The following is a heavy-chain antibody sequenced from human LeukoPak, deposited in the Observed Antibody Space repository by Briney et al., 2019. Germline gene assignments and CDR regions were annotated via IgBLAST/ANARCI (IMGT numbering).Heavy chain of an antibody. Sequence: SETLSLTCGVSGGSISNTNCWSCVRQPPGQGLEWIGEISLSGLTNYNPSLKSRVTVSLDKSKNHLSLYLTSVTAAHTAVYYCSRENGAFSPFGYWGQGTLVTVPS. D-gene: IGHD2-8*01. J-gene: IGHJ4*02. CDR1: GGSISNTNC. CDR3: SRENGAFSPFGY. V-gene: IGHV4-4*02. CDR2: ISLSGLT.